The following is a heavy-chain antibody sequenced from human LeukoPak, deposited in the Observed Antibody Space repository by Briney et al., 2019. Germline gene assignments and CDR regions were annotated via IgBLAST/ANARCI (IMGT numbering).Heavy chain of an antibody. J-gene: IGHJ6*02. CDR1: RYTFTSYV. Sequence: GASVKVSCKASRYTFTSYVISWVRQAPGQGLEWMGWINAYNGNTNYAQKLQGRVTMTTDTSTSTAYMELRSLRSDDTAVYYCARDDGDQLLGYYYYGMDVWGQGTTVTVSS. D-gene: IGHD2-2*01. CDR3: ARDDGDQLLGYYYYGMDV. V-gene: IGHV1-18*01. CDR2: INAYNGNT.